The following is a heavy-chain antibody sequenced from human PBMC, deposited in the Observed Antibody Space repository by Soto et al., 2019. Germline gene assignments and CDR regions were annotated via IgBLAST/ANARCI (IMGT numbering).Heavy chain of an antibody. D-gene: IGHD3-10*01. J-gene: IGHJ6*02. CDR3: ARRPMVRGDGMDV. CDR1: GGTFSSYA. Sequence: QVQLVQSGAEVKKPGSSVKVSCKASGGTFSSYAISWVRQAPGQGLEWMGGFIPIFGTAHYTQKFQGRVTITADESTSTAYMELSSLKSENTAVYYCARRPMVRGDGMDVWGQGTTVTDSS. CDR2: FIPIFGTA. V-gene: IGHV1-69*01.